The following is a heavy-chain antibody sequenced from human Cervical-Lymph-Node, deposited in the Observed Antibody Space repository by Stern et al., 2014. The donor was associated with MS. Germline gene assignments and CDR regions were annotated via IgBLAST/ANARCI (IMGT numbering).Heavy chain of an antibody. V-gene: IGHV5-51*01. CDR3: ARRGVTTRFDY. CDR1: GYRFYSYW. Sequence: VQLVQSGAEVRKPGESLTISCLASGYRFYSYWIGWVRQIPGKGLEWMGLIYPGASDIRSSPSFQGQVPITADKPINTAYLPWSSLKASDTAMYYCARRGVTTRFDYWGQGTLVTVSS. D-gene: IGHD3-3*01. CDR2: IYPGASDI. J-gene: IGHJ4*02.